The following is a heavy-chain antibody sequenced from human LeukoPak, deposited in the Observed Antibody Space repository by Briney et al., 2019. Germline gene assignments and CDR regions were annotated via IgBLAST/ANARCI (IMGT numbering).Heavy chain of an antibody. D-gene: IGHD2-15*01. V-gene: IGHV3-23*01. CDR2: ISGSGGST. Sequence: GGSLRLSCSASGFTFSSYGMHWVRQAPGKGLEWVSGISGSGGSTHYADSVKDRSTISGDNSKNTLYLQMNSLRAEDTAVYYCAKETVVVVAATPDAFDIWGQGTMVTVSS. CDR1: GFTFSSYG. J-gene: IGHJ3*02. CDR3: AKETVVVVAATPDAFDI.